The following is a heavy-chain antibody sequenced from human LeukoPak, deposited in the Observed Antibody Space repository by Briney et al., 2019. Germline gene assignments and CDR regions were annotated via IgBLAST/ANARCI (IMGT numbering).Heavy chain of an antibody. J-gene: IGHJ4*02. CDR1: AYSISSGQH. V-gene: IGHV4-38-2*01. Sequence: PSETLSLTCVVSAYSISSGQHWSWIRQPPEKGLEWIGSIFPSTTPNYNPSLKSRVTISIDTSKNQFSLSLNSVTAADTAVYYCASLGGYQNGNFDYWGQGTLVTVSS. D-gene: IGHD2-2*01. CDR2: IFPSTTP. CDR3: ASLGGYQNGNFDY.